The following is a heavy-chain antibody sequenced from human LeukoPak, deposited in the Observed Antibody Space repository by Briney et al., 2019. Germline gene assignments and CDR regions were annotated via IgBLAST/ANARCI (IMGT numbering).Heavy chain of an antibody. D-gene: IGHD3-10*01. V-gene: IGHV2-26*01. J-gene: IGHJ5*02. CDR3: ARIVGGSGSYYNWIDP. CDR1: GFSFSNPRMG. CDR2: IFSNDEK. Sequence: SGPTLVNPTETLTLTCSVSGFSFSNPRMGVSWLRQPPGKALEWLAHIFSNDEKSYSISLKSRLSISKDTSKSQVVLTMTNMDPVDTATYYCARIVGGSGSYYNWIDPWGQGTLVTVSS.